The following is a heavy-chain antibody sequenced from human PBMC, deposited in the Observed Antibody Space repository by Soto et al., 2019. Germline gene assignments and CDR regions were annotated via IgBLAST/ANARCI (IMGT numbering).Heavy chain of an antibody. CDR3: AFSPGGIVVVPAAILEDAFDI. D-gene: IGHD2-2*01. V-gene: IGHV1-3*01. Sequence: VASVKVSCKASGYTFTSYAMHWVRQAPGQRLEWMGWINAGNGNTKYSQKFQGRVTITRDTSASTAYMELSSLRSEDTAVYYCAFSPGGIVVVPAAILEDAFDIWGQGTMVTVSS. J-gene: IGHJ3*02. CDR1: GYTFTSYA. CDR2: INAGNGNT.